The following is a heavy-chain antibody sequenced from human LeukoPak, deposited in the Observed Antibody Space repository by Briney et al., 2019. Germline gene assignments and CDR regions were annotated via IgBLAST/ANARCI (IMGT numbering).Heavy chain of an antibody. Sequence: GASVKVSRKASGYTFTSYGISWVRQAPGQGLEWMGWISAYNGNTNYAQKLQGRVTMTTDTSTSTAYMELRSLRSDDTAVYYCARDSPRHFDRLLDYWGQGTLVTVSS. CDR3: ARDSPRHFDRLLDY. D-gene: IGHD3-9*01. CDR1: GYTFTSYG. V-gene: IGHV1-18*01. J-gene: IGHJ4*02. CDR2: ISAYNGNT.